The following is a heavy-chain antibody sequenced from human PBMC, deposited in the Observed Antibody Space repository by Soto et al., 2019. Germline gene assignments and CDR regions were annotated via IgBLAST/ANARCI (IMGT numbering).Heavy chain of an antibody. D-gene: IGHD6-19*01. CDR3: AGSTVVGPSHYNWFDP. CDR1: GGSISSGDYY. CDR2: IYYSGST. Sequence: SETLSLTCTVSGGSISSGDYYWSWIRQPPGKGLEWIGYIYYSGSTYYNPSLKSRVTISVDTSKNQFSLKLSSVTAADTAVYYCAGSTVVGPSHYNWFDPWGQGTLVTVSS. V-gene: IGHV4-31*03. J-gene: IGHJ5*02.